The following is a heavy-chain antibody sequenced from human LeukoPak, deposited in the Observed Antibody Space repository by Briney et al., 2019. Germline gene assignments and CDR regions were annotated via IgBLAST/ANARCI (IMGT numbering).Heavy chain of an antibody. Sequence: PGGSLRLSCAASGITFSRHAMSWVRQSPGKGLEWVSLISGSGGHTYYGDSVKGRFTISRDNSTNRLYLQMNSLRPEDTAVYYCAKGGAATMRDGYNYYYYYMEVWGRGTTVTVSS. CDR1: GITFSRHA. CDR3: AKGGAATMRDGYNYYYYYMEV. J-gene: IGHJ6*03. D-gene: IGHD5-24*01. CDR2: ISGSGGHT. V-gene: IGHV3-23*01.